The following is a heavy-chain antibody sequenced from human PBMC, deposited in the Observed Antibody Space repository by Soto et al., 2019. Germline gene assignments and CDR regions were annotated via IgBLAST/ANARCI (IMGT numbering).Heavy chain of an antibody. CDR3: ASPLAGNAPPSFYDGMDV. J-gene: IGHJ6*02. CDR2: ISAYNGNT. CDR1: GYTFTSYG. V-gene: IGHV1-18*01. Sequence: ASVKVSCKASGYTFTSYGISWVRQATGQGLEWMGWISAYNGNTNYAQKLQGRVTMTTDTSTSTAYMELRSLRSEDTAVYYCASPLAGNAPPSFYDGMDVWGQGTTVTVSS. D-gene: IGHD6-19*01.